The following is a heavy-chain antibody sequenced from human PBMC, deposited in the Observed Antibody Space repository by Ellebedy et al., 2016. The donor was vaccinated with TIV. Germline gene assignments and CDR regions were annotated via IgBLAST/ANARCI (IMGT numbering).Heavy chain of an antibody. D-gene: IGHD2-21*01. Sequence: MPSETLSLTCAVYGVSFNDYYWPWIRQPPGKGLEWIGEINHFGSANYNPSLKSRVTISLDTSKKQFSLKLNSVTAADTAVYYCARGIKLDDVVVVAGYDSWGQGTLVTVSS. CDR1: GVSFNDYY. J-gene: IGHJ4*02. CDR2: INHFGSA. V-gene: IGHV4-34*01. CDR3: ARGIKLDDVVVVAGYDS.